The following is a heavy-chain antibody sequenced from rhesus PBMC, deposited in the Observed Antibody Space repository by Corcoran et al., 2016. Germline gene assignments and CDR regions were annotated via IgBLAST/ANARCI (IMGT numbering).Heavy chain of an antibody. CDR1: GGSISSGYYY. D-gene: IGHD6-13*01. J-gene: IGHJ4*01. V-gene: IGHV4-122*02. CDR2: ITYSGST. Sequence: QVQLQESGPGLVKPSETLSLTCAVSGGSISSGYYYWSWIRQPPGKGLEWIGYITYSGSTSYNPSLKSRFTISRDTSKNQFSLKLSSVTAADTAVYYCARDTSSWSIDYWGQGVLVTVSS. CDR3: ARDTSSWSIDY.